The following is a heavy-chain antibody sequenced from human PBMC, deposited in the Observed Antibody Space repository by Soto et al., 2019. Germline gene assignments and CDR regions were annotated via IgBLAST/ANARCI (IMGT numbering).Heavy chain of an antibody. Sequence: SETLSLTCTVSGGSISSYYWSWLRQPPGKGLEWIGYIYYSGSTNYNPSLKSRVTISVDTSKNQFSLMLSSVTAADTAVYYCARVGRDYGDSIYYYGMDVWGQGTTVTVSS. CDR3: ARVGRDYGDSIYYYGMDV. J-gene: IGHJ6*02. CDR2: IYYSGST. CDR1: GGSISSYY. V-gene: IGHV4-59*01. D-gene: IGHD4-17*01.